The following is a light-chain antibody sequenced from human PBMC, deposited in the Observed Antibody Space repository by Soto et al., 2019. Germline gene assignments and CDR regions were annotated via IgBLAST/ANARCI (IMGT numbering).Light chain of an antibody. Sequence: AIRMTQSPSSLSASTGDRVTITCRASQGISSYLAWYQQKPGKAPKLLIYAASTLQSGVPSRFSGSGSGTDFTLTISCLQSEDFATYYCQQLNSYPRTFGPGTKVDNK. CDR1: QGISSY. CDR2: AAS. V-gene: IGKV1-8*01. J-gene: IGKJ3*01. CDR3: QQLNSYPRT.